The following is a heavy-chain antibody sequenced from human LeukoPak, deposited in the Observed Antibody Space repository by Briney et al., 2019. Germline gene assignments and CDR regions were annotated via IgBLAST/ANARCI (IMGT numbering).Heavy chain of an antibody. D-gene: IGHD7-27*01. V-gene: IGHV4-39*07. CDR2: IYYSGST. Sequence: PSETLSLTCAVSGVSISGSYYYWGWIRQPPGKGLEWIGNIYYSGSTYYNASLQSRVTISIDTSKNQFSLKLSSVTAADTAVYYCARDRRSGPSTGAPFDYWGQGTLVTVSS. CDR3: ARDRRSGPSTGAPFDY. J-gene: IGHJ4*02. CDR1: GVSISGSYYY.